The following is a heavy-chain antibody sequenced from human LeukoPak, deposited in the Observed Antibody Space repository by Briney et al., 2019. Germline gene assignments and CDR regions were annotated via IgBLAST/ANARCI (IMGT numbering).Heavy chain of an antibody. CDR3: ARRYYFVSGSYYPFDF. V-gene: IGHV4-39*01. J-gene: IGHJ4*02. Sequence: ASETLSLICNVSGGSISDNDYSWDWLRQPPGKGLEWMGCIHYSGTTYSNPSLKSRISISVDTSKSQFSLKLRSVTAADTAVYYCARRYYFVSGSYYPFDFWGQGTLVTVSS. CDR1: GGSISDNDYS. CDR2: IHYSGTT. D-gene: IGHD3-10*01.